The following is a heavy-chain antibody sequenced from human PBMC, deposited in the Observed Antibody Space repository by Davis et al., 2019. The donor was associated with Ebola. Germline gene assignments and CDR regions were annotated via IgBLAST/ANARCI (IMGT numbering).Heavy chain of an antibody. Sequence: PGGSLRLSCRASGYSFTTFWLGWVRQLPGKGLEWMGIIYTDDSNTRYSPSFQGQVTISADKSISTAFLQWSSLRASDTAIYYCARYGDLGYCSGDTCYGLYGMDVWGQGTTVIVSS. D-gene: IGHD2-15*01. V-gene: IGHV5-51*01. CDR3: ARYGDLGYCSGDTCYGLYGMDV. CDR2: IYTDDSNT. CDR1: GYSFTTFW. J-gene: IGHJ6*02.